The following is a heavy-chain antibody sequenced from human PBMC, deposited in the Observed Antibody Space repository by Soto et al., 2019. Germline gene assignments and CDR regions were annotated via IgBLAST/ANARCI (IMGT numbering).Heavy chain of an antibody. CDR3: ARDLYYGPRSWYFDL. V-gene: IGHV3-48*01. CDR1: GFTFSSYS. Sequence: EVQLVESGGGLVQPGGSLRLSCAASGFTFSSYSMNWVRQAPGKGLEWVSYISSSSSTIYYADSVKGRFTISRDNAKNSLYLQMNSLRAEDTAVYYCARDLYYGPRSWYFDLWGRGTLVTVSS. D-gene: IGHD4-17*01. J-gene: IGHJ2*01. CDR2: ISSSSSTI.